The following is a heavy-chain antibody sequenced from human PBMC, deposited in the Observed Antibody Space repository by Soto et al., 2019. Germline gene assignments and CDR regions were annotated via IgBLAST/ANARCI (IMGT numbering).Heavy chain of an antibody. CDR3: ARPANKYYYDSSGYYFDY. D-gene: IGHD3-22*01. CDR2: IIPIFGTA. CDR1: GGTFSSYA. Sequence: ASVKVSCKASGGTFSSYAISWVRQAPGQGLEWMGGIIPIFGTANYAQKFQGRVTITADESTSTAYMELSSLRSEDTAVYYCARPANKYYYDSSGYYFDYWGQGTLVTVSS. J-gene: IGHJ4*02. V-gene: IGHV1-69*13.